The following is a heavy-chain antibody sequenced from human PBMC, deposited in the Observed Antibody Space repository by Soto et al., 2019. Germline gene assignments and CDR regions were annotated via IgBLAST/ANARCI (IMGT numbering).Heavy chain of an antibody. CDR1: GYSFTSYW. Sequence: GESLKISCKGSGYSFTSYWIGWVRQMPGKGLEWMGIIYPGDSDTRYSPSFQGQVTISADKSISTAYLQWSSLKASDTAMYYCARPNVGATTPDAFDIWGQGTMVTVSS. D-gene: IGHD1-26*01. CDR3: ARPNVGATTPDAFDI. CDR2: IYPGDSDT. V-gene: IGHV5-51*01. J-gene: IGHJ3*02.